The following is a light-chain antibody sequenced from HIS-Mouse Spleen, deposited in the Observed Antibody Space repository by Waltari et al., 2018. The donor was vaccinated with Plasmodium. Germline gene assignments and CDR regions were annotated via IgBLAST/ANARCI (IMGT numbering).Light chain of an antibody. CDR2: KDS. CDR3: QSADSSGTPNWV. V-gene: IGLV3-25*03. Sequence: SYELTQPPSVSVSPGQTARITCSGDALPKQSAYCYQQKQGQAPVLVIYKDSERPSGIPERFSGSSSGTTVTLTISGVQAEDEADYYCQSADSSGTPNWVFGGGTKLTVL. CDR1: ALPKQS. J-gene: IGLJ3*02.